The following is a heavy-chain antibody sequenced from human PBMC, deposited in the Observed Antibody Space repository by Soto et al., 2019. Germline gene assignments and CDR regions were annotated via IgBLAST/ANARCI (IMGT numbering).Heavy chain of an antibody. CDR2: IYYSGST. CDR3: ARGGGYNTAFDY. D-gene: IGHD5-12*01. V-gene: IGHV4-31*03. Sequence: QVQLQESGPGLVKPPQTLSLTCTVSGGSISSGGYYWSWIRQHPGKGLEWIGYIYYSGSTYYKPSLMCRVTISVDTCKCQFSLKLSSVTAADTAVYYCARGGGYNTAFDYWGQGTLVTVSS. J-gene: IGHJ4*02. CDR1: GGSISSGGYY.